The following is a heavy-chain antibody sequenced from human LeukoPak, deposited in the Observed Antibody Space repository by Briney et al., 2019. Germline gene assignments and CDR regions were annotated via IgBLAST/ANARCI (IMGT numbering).Heavy chain of an antibody. D-gene: IGHD2-21*01. J-gene: IGHJ6*02. Sequence: PGGSLRLSCAASGFSFSAYGMHWVRQAPGKGLEWVAVIWYDGSNKYYADSVKGRFTISRDDSKNTLYLQMNSLRAEDTAVYYCARKKLVGTDSSMVYYYYAMDVWGQGTTVTVSS. CDR3: ARKKLVGTDSSMVYYYYAMDV. CDR1: GFSFSAYG. CDR2: IWYDGSNK. V-gene: IGHV3-33*01.